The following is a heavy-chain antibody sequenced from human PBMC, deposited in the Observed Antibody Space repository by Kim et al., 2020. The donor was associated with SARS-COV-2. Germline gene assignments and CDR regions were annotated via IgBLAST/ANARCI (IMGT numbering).Heavy chain of an antibody. V-gene: IGHV3-11*06. J-gene: IGHJ4*02. CDR3: ARDLWYYGSGLAFDY. CDR1: GFTFSDYY. D-gene: IGHD3-10*01. Sequence: GGSLRLSCAASGFTFSDYYMSWIRQAPGKGLEWVSYISSSSSYTNYADSVKGRFTISRDNAKNSLYLQMNSLRAEDTAVYYCARDLWYYGSGLAFDYWGQGTLVTVSS. CDR2: ISSSSSYT.